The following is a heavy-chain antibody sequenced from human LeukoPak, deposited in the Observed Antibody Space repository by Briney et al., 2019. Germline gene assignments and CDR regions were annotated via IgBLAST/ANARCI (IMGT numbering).Heavy chain of an antibody. J-gene: IGHJ4*02. CDR1: GFTFSSYS. Sequence: GGSLRLSCAASGFTFSSYSMNWVRQAPGKGLEWVSYISSSSSTIYYADSVKGRFTISRDNAKNSLYLQMNSLRVEDTAVYYCARDLGSGWNYFDYWGQGTLVTVSS. V-gene: IGHV3-48*01. CDR3: ARDLGSGWNYFDY. D-gene: IGHD6-19*01. CDR2: ISSSSSTI.